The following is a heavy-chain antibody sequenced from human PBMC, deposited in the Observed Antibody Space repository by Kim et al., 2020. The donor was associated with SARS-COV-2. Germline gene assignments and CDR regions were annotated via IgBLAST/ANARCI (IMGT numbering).Heavy chain of an antibody. D-gene: IGHD2-21*01. J-gene: IGHJ4*02. CDR2: ICNDGSSK. CDR1: GFTFSGYW. Sequence: GGSLRLSCAASGFTFSGYWMHWVRQAPGKGLEWVSRICNDGSSKYNADSVKGRFTISRDNSKNTLYLQMNSLRAEDTAVYYCARGTYGGGYYLFDSWGQGTLVTVSS. V-gene: IGHV3-33*08. CDR3: ARGTYGGGYYLFDS.